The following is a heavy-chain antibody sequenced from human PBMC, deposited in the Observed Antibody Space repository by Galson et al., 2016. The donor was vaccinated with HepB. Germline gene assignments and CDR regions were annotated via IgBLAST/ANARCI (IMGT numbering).Heavy chain of an antibody. CDR2: MYYSGSS. CDR3: ARVTRHGSGSYRGYFDY. J-gene: IGHJ4*02. Sequence: SETLSLTCTVSGGSFRSYYWSWIRQPPGKGLEWIGYMYYSGSSNYNPSLKSRVTISVDTSKSQFSLSLSSVTAADTAVYYCARVTRHGSGSYRGYFDYWGQGTLVTVPS. CDR1: GGSFRSYY. D-gene: IGHD3-10*01. V-gene: IGHV4-59*01.